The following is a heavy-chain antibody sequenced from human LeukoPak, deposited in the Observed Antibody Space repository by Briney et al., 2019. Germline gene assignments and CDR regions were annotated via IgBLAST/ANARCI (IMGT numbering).Heavy chain of an antibody. J-gene: IGHJ3*02. D-gene: IGHD2-2*01. V-gene: IGHV3-11*01. Sequence: GGSLRLSCAASGFTFSDYYMSWIRQAPGKGLEWVSYISSSGSTIYYADSVKGRFTISRDNAKNSLYLQMNSLRAEDTAVYYCARGVVVPAASPTDDAFDIWGQGTMVTVSS. CDR3: ARGVVVPAASPTDDAFDI. CDR2: ISSSGSTI. CDR1: GFTFSDYY.